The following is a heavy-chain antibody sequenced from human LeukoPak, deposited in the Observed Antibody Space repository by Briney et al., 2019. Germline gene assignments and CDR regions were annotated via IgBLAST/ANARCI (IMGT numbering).Heavy chain of an antibody. J-gene: IGHJ4*02. CDR1: GFTFSSYA. Sequence: GGSLGLSCAASGFTFSSYAMHWVRQAPGKGLEWVAVISYDGSNKYYADSVKGRFTISRDNSKNTLYLQMNSLRAEDTAVYYCARGGSDYWGQGTLVTVSS. V-gene: IGHV3-30-3*01. CDR2: ISYDGSNK. CDR3: ARGGSDY. D-gene: IGHD3-10*01.